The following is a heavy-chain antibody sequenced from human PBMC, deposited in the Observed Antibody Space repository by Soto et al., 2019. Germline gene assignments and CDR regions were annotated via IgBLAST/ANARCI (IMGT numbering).Heavy chain of an antibody. Sequence: SETLSLTCTVSGGSISSSSYYWGWIRQPPGKGLEWIGSIYYSGSTYYNPSLKSRVTISVDTSKNQFPLKLSSVTAADTAVYYCARLTHNSGSNLILGSYFDYWGQGTLVTVSS. D-gene: IGHD1-26*01. CDR3: ARLTHNSGSNLILGSYFDY. CDR2: IYYSGST. J-gene: IGHJ4*02. V-gene: IGHV4-39*01. CDR1: GGSISSSSYY.